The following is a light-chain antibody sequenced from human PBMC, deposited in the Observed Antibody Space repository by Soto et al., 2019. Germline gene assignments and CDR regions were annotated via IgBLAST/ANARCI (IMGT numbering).Light chain of an antibody. CDR2: TAS. CDR3: QQYDTYWT. J-gene: IGKJ1*01. CDR1: QSISTW. Sequence: DIQMTQSPSTLSASVGDRVTITCRASQSISTWLAWYQQKPGKAPKLLIYTASNLEGGVPSRFSGSGSGTEFTLTISRLQPDDIATYYCQQYDTYWTFGQGTKV. V-gene: IGKV1-5*03.